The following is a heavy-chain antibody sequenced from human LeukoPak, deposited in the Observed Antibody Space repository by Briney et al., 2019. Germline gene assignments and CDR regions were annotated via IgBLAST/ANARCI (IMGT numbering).Heavy chain of an antibody. CDR1: RYTFCSST. CDR3: ARSSGSSSWCGLFDF. J-gene: IGHJ4*02. CDR2: ISAYNGNT. V-gene: IGHV1-18*01. D-gene: IGHD6-13*01. Sequence: ASVKVSCKPSRYTFCSSTINWGRQAPGERLEWMGWISAYNGNTNYAQKIQGRVTMTTDTSTSTAYMELRSLRSDDTAVYYCARSSGSSSWCGLFDFWGQGTLVTVSS.